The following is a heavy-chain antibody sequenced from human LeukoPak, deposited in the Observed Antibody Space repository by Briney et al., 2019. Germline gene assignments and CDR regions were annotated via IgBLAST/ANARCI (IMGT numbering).Heavy chain of an antibody. D-gene: IGHD5-12*01. J-gene: IGHJ4*02. V-gene: IGHV1-2*02. CDR1: GYTFTHHG. Sequence: ASVKVSCKASGYTFTHHGIAWIRQAPGQGLEWLGWINPNSGGTNYAQKFQGRVTMTRGTSISTAYMELSRLRSDDTAVYYCAREMDIVATIRDWGQGTLVTVSS. CDR3: AREMDIVATIRD. CDR2: INPNSGGT.